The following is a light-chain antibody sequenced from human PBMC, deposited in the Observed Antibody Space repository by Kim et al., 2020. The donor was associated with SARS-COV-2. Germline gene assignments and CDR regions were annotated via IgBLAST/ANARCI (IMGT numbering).Light chain of an antibody. CDR1: SLRSYY. Sequence: VALGQTVRITCQGDSLRSYYATWYQQKPGQGPIVVIYGKNNRPSGIPDRFSGSSSGNTASLNITGTQAGNEADDYCNSRDSNDNVVFGGGTQLTVL. J-gene: IGLJ2*01. CDR2: GKN. CDR3: NSRDSNDNVV. V-gene: IGLV3-19*01.